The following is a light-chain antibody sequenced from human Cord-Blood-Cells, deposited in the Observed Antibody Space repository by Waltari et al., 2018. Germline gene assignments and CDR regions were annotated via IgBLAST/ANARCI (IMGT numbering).Light chain of an antibody. V-gene: IGLV2-23*01. CDR2: EGS. CDR1: SSDVGSYNL. J-gene: IGLJ2*01. CDR3: CSYAGSSTVV. Sequence: QSALTQPASVSGSPGQSITIPCPGTSSDVGSYNLVSWYQQHPGKAPKLMIYEGSKRPSGVSNRFSGSKSGKTASLTISGLQAEDEADYYCCSYAGSSTVVFGGGTKLTVL.